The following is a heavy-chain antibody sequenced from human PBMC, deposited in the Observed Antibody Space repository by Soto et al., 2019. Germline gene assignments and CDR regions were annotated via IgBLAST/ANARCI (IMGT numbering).Heavy chain of an antibody. V-gene: IGHV3-33*01. J-gene: IGHJ5*02. CDR1: GFTFSSYG. Sequence: GGSLRLSCAASGFTFSSYGMHWVRQAPGKGLEWVAVIWYDGSNKYYADSVKGRFTISRDNSKNTLYLQMNSLRAEDTAVYYCARDGNPLGTSWFDPWGQGTLVTVSS. D-gene: IGHD1-1*01. CDR2: IWYDGSNK. CDR3: ARDGNPLGTSWFDP.